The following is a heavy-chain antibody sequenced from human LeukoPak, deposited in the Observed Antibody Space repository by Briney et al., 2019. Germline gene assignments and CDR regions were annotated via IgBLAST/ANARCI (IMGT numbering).Heavy chain of an antibody. V-gene: IGHV3-74*01. CDR3: ARDGYSYQYNWFDP. D-gene: IGHD5-18*01. CDR2: INSDGSST. CDR1: GFTFSSYW. Sequence: GGSLRLSCAASGFTFSSYWMHWVRQAPGKGLVWVSRINSDGSSTSYADSVKGRFTISRDNAKNTLYLQMNSPRAEDTAVYYCARDGYSYQYNWFDPWGQGTLVTVSS. J-gene: IGHJ5*02.